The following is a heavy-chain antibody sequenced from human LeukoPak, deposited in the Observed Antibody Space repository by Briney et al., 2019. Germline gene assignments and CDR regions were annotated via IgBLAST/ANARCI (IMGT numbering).Heavy chain of an antibody. CDR2: IYYSGST. CDR1: GGSISSYY. J-gene: IGHJ4*02. CDR3: ARDYGDRGAMGY. V-gene: IGHV4-59*12. Sequence: SETLSLTCTVSGGSISSYYWSWLRQPPGKGLEWIGYIYYSGSTNYNPSLKSRVTISVDKSKNQFSLKLSSVTAADTAVYYCARDYGDRGAMGYWGQGTLVTVSS. D-gene: IGHD4-17*01.